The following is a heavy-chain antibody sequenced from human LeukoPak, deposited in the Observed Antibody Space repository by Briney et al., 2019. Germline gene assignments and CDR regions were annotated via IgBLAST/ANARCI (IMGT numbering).Heavy chain of an antibody. CDR1: GFAFSNYA. CDR2: ISYSGST. V-gene: IGHV4-59*01. CDR3: AREGTAGTNLNWFDP. J-gene: IGHJ5*02. Sequence: GSLRLSCAASGFAFSNYAMSWIRQPPGKGLEWIGYISYSGSTNFNPSLKSRVTISVDTSKNQFSLKLSSVTAADTAVYYCAREGTAGTNLNWFDPWGQGTLVTVSS. D-gene: IGHD1-1*01.